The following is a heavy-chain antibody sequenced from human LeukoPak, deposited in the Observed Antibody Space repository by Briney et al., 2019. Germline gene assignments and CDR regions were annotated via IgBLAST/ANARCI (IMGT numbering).Heavy chain of an antibody. CDR2: FDPEDGET. Sequence: ASVKVSCKVSVDTLTEFSMHWVRQGPGKGLEWMGRFDPEDGETIYAQKFQGRVTMTEDTSTDTAYMELSSLRSEDTAVYYCATCSDDYDSGGYYKVWGQGTLVTVSS. V-gene: IGHV1-24*01. J-gene: IGHJ4*02. CDR3: ATCSDDYDSGGYYKV. CDR1: VDTLTEFS. D-gene: IGHD3-22*01.